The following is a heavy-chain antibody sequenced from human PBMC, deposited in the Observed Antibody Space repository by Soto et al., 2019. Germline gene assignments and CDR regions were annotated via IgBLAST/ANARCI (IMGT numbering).Heavy chain of an antibody. CDR1: GFTFSSYW. CDR3: ARGAFVAYDLYY. V-gene: IGHV3-74*01. CDR2: IKGDGITT. D-gene: IGHD2-15*01. J-gene: IGHJ4*02. Sequence: EVQLVDSGGGLVQPGGSLRLSCAASGFTFSSYWIHWVRQAPGEGLVWVSRIKGDGITTNYADSVKGRFTISRDYAKNTVFLQMNSLRAEDTAVYYCARGAFVAYDLYYWGQGTLVTVSS.